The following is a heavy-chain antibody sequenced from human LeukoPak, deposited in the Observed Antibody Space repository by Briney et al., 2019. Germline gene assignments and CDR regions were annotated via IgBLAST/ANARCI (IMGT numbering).Heavy chain of an antibody. CDR2: IYWDGDK. Sequence: SGPTLVKPTQTLTLTCTFSGFSLSASGVGVGWIRQPPGKALEWLALIYWDGDKHYSPSLKSRLTITKDTSKNQVVLSMTKMDPVDTATYYCAHAVPDVVFDYWGQGTLVTASS. J-gene: IGHJ4*02. D-gene: IGHD2-2*01. CDR3: AHAVPDVVFDY. V-gene: IGHV2-5*02. CDR1: GFSLSASGVG.